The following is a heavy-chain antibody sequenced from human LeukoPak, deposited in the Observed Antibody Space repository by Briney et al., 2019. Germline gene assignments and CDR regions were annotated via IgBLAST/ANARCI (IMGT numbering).Heavy chain of an antibody. V-gene: IGHV3-48*01. J-gene: IGHJ4*02. D-gene: IGHD4-17*01. CDR2: ISSSSNTI. Sequence: GGSLRLSCAASGFTFRSYNMNWVRQAPGKGLEWVSYISSSSNTIYYADSVKGRFTISRDNANNSLYLQMNSLRAEDTAVYYCASGQFTVTTLYWGQGTLVTVSS. CDR3: ASGQFTVTTLY. CDR1: GFTFRSYN.